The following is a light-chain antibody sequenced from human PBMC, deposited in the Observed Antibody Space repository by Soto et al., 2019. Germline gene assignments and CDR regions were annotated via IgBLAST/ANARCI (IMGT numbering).Light chain of an antibody. CDR1: SSDVGGYNY. Sequence: QSALTQPASVSGSPGRSITISCTGASSDVGGYNYVSWFQQHPGKAPRLLIYEVTNRPSGVSSRFSGSKSGNTASLTISGLQADDEADYYCSSYTNIRSSTYVFGNGTKVTVL. CDR2: EVT. V-gene: IGLV2-14*03. J-gene: IGLJ1*01. CDR3: SSYTNIRSSTYV.